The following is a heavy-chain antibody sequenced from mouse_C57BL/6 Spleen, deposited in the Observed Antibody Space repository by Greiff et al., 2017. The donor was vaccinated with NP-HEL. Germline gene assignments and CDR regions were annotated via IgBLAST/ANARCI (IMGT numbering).Heavy chain of an antibody. J-gene: IGHJ1*03. Sequence: EVQLQQSGPELVKPGDSVKISCKASGYSFTGYFMNWVMQSHGKSLEWIGRINPYNGDTFYNQKFKGKATLTVDKSSSTAHMELRSLTSEDSAVYYCARRAYYGSSYWYFDVWGTGTTVTVSS. CDR2: INPYNGDT. V-gene: IGHV1-20*01. D-gene: IGHD1-1*01. CDR3: ARRAYYGSSYWYFDV. CDR1: GYSFTGYF.